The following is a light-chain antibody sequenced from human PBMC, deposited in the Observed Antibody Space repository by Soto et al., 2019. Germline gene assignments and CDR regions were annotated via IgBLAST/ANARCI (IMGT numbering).Light chain of an antibody. CDR3: GTWDSRLSAV. Sequence: VLTQPPSVSAAPGQKVTISCSGGTSNIGNNYVSWYQQFPGTAPKRIIYDNSKRASGIPDRFSGSKSGTSATLVITGLQTGDEADYYCGTWDSRLSAVFGTGTKVTVL. V-gene: IGLV1-51*01. CDR2: DNS. CDR1: TSNIGNNY. J-gene: IGLJ1*01.